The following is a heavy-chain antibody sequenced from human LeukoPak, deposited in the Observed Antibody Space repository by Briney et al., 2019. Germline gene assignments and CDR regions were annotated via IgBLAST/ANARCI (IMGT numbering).Heavy chain of an antibody. Sequence: SGPTLVNPTQTLTLTCTFSGFSLSTSGVGVGWIRQPPGKALEWLALIYWDDDKRYSPSLKSRLTITKDTSKNQVVLTMTNMDPVDTATYYCARTYYYDSSGYYYGDYWGQGTLVTVSS. CDR2: IYWDDDK. CDR1: GFSLSTSGVG. V-gene: IGHV2-5*02. CDR3: ARTYYYDSSGYYYGDY. D-gene: IGHD3-22*01. J-gene: IGHJ4*02.